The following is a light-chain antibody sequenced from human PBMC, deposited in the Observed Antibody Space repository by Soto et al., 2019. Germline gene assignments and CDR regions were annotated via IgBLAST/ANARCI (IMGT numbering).Light chain of an antibody. Sequence: QSVLTQPPSVSGAPGQRVTIYCTGPSSNIGAGYPVHWYQQLPGTAPKLLIFGNSNRPSGVPDRFSGSRSGLAITGLQAEDEADYYCQSYDSTLSAYVFGAGTKLTVL. V-gene: IGLV1-40*01. CDR3: QSYDSTLSAYV. CDR1: SSNIGAGYP. CDR2: GNS. J-gene: IGLJ1*01.